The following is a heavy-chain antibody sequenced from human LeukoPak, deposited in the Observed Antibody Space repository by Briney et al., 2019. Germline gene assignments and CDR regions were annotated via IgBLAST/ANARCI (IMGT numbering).Heavy chain of an antibody. J-gene: IGHJ4*02. CDR2: INPSGGST. Sequence: ASVKVSCKASGYTFTSCYMHWVRQAPGQGLEWMGIINPSGGSTSYAQKFQGRVTMTRDTSTSTVYMELSSLRSEDTAVYYCARDSSSWYAFDYWGQGTLVTVSS. CDR3: ARDSSSWYAFDY. D-gene: IGHD6-13*01. CDR1: GYTFTSCY. V-gene: IGHV1-46*01.